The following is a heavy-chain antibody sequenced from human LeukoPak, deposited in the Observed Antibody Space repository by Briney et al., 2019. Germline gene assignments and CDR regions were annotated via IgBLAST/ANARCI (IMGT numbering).Heavy chain of an antibody. CDR3: AKVSGVGSSWSPFDY. D-gene: IGHD6-13*01. CDR2: IQYDGSNK. J-gene: IGHJ4*02. Sequence: PGGSLRLSCTASGFTFSNYDIHWVRQAPGKGPEWVAFIQYDGSNKYYADSVKGRFTISRDNSKNTLYLLMNSLRAEDTAVYYCAKVSGVGSSWSPFDYWGQGTLVTVSS. V-gene: IGHV3-30*02. CDR1: GFTFSNYD.